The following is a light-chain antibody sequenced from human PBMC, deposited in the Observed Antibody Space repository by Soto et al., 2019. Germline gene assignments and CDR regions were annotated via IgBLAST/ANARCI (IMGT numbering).Light chain of an antibody. CDR3: QRRSNWPPIFT. CDR2: AAS. J-gene: IGKJ3*01. V-gene: IGKV3-11*01. Sequence: EIVLTQSPATLSLSPGERATLSCRASQSVSSYLAWYQQKPGQAPRLLIYAASNRATGIPARFSGSGSGTDFTLTISSLGPEDFAVFYCQRRSNWPPIFTFGPGTKGDIK. CDR1: QSVSSY.